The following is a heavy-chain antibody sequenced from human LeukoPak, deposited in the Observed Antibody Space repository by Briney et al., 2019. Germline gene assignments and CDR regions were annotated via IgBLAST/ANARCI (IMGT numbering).Heavy chain of an antibody. CDR3: ARGDPMVRGVIVWYFDL. V-gene: IGHV4-39*01. CDR2: IYYSGST. D-gene: IGHD3-10*01. Sequence: PSETLSLTCTVSGGSISSSSYYWGWIRQPPGKGLEWIGSIYYSGSTYYNPSLKSRVTISVDTSKNQFSLKLSSVTAADTAVYYCARGDPMVRGVIVWYFDLWGRGTLVTVSS. CDR1: GGSISSSSYY. J-gene: IGHJ2*01.